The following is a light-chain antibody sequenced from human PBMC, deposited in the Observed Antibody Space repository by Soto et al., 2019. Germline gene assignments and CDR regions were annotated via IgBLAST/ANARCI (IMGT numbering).Light chain of an antibody. CDR3: QQYGTSPFT. CDR2: ETS. J-gene: IGKJ3*01. CDR1: QSVSSSY. Sequence: EIVLTQSPGTLSLSPGERATLSCRASQSVSSSYLAWFQQKPGQAPRLLIYETSSRATGIPDRFSGSGFGTDFALTISRLEPEDFAVYYCQQYGTSPFTFGHGTKVDIK. V-gene: IGKV3-20*01.